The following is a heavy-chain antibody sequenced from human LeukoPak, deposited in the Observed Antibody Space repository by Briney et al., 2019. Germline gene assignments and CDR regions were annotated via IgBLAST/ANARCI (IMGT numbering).Heavy chain of an antibody. CDR1: GFTFSSYS. V-gene: IGHV3-21*01. D-gene: IGHD4-17*01. CDR3: ASLPYGDGDYEGDY. J-gene: IGHJ4*02. CDR2: ISSSSSYI. Sequence: GGSLRLSCAASGFTFSSYSVNWVRQAPGKGLEWVSSISSSSSYIYYADSVKGRFTISRDNAKNSLYLQMNSLRAEDTAVYYCASLPYGDGDYEGDYWGQGTLVTVSS.